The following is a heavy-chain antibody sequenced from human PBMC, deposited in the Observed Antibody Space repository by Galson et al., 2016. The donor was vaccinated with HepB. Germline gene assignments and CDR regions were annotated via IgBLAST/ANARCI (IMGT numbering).Heavy chain of an antibody. Sequence: SLRLSCAASGFTFTTYWMIWVRQAPGKGLEWVANINQDGSEKYHVDSVKGRFTISRDNAKNSLFPQMNGLRVEDTAVYYCARSPSAAYWGQGTLVTVSS. CDR1: GFTFTTYW. D-gene: IGHD6-25*01. J-gene: IGHJ4*02. V-gene: IGHV3-7*03. CDR3: ARSPSAAY. CDR2: INQDGSEK.